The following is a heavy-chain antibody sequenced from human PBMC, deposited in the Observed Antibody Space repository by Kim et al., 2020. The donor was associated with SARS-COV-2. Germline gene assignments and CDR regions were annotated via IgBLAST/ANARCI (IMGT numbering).Heavy chain of an antibody. Sequence: GGSLRLSCAASGFTVSSNYMSWVRQAPGKGLEWVSVIYSGGSTYYADSVKGRFTISRDNSKNTLYLQMNSLRAEDTAVYYCARVPYNWNDPNWFDPWGQGNLVAVSS. CDR2: IYSGGST. J-gene: IGHJ5*02. CDR3: ARVPYNWNDPNWFDP. V-gene: IGHV3-53*01. D-gene: IGHD1-20*01. CDR1: GFTVSSNY.